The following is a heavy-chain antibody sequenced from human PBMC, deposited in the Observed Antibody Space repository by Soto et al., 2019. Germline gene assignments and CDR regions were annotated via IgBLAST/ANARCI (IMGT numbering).Heavy chain of an antibody. D-gene: IGHD6-6*01. CDR1: GGSISSGTDS. V-gene: IGHV4-30-2*01. CDR3: ARDQRSSSGRHFDY. CDR2: IYNSGST. J-gene: IGHJ4*02. Sequence: PSETLSLTCAVSGGSISSGTDSWSWIRLPPGKALEWIGYIYNSGSTYYNPSLKSRVTISVDRSKNQFSLKLSSVTAADTAVYYCARDQRSSSGRHFDYWGQGTPVTV.